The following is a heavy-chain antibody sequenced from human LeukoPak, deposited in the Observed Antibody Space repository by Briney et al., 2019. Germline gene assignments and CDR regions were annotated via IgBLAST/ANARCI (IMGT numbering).Heavy chain of an antibody. D-gene: IGHD5-18*01. Sequence: GSLRLSCVASGITFSNYAVSWVRQAPEKGLDWVSVISGSAHKIRYADSVKGRFTISRDNSENIVYLQMNNLRVEDTAVYYCAGRPTGYSSGYIHWGQGTLVTVSS. CDR2: ISGSAHKI. CDR3: AGRPTGYSSGYIH. J-gene: IGHJ4*02. V-gene: IGHV3-23*01. CDR1: GITFSNYA.